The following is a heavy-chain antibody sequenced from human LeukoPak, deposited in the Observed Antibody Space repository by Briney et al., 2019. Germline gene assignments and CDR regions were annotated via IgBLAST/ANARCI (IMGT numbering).Heavy chain of an antibody. V-gene: IGHV3-23*01. D-gene: IGHD2-2*01. J-gene: IGHJ6*03. Sequence: AGGSLRLSCAASGFTFSSYAMSWVRQAPGKGLEWVSAISGSGGSTYYADSVKGRFTISRDNSKNTLYLQMNSLRAEDTAVYYCAEVAYCSSTSCSIPAPYYYYYMDVWGKGTTVTVSS. CDR2: ISGSGGST. CDR1: GFTFSSYA. CDR3: AEVAYCSSTSCSIPAPYYYYYMDV.